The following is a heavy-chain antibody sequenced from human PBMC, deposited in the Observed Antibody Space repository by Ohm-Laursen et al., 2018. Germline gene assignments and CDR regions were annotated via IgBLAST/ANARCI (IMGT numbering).Heavy chain of an antibody. CDR3: ARARAHYDILTGPATYYYYGMDV. J-gene: IGHJ6*02. CDR1: GGTFSSYA. D-gene: IGHD3-9*01. V-gene: IGHV1-69*13. CDR2: IIPIFGTA. Sequence: SVKVSCKASGGTFSSYAISWVRQAPGQGLEWMGGIIPIFGTANYAQKFQGRVTITADESTSTAYMELSSLRSEDTAVYYCARARAHYDILTGPATYYYYGMDVWGQGTTVTVSS.